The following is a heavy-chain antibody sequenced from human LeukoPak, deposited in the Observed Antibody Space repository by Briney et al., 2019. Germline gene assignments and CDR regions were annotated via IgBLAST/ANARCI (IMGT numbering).Heavy chain of an antibody. CDR1: GYTFFSYG. CDR2: ISDYNGNT. Sequence: ASVKVSCKASGYTFFSYGLSWVRQAPGQGLEWMGWISDYNGNTKYVQKFQGRVTMTTDTSTSTAYMELRSLRSDDTAVYYCARGVDSGSDYVMDDWGQGTLVTVSS. J-gene: IGHJ4*02. V-gene: IGHV1-18*01. D-gene: IGHD1-26*01. CDR3: ARGVDSGSDYVMDD.